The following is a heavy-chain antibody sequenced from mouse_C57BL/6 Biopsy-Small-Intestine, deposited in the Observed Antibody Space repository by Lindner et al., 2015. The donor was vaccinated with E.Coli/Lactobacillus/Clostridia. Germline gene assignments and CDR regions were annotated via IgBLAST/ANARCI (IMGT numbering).Heavy chain of an antibody. V-gene: IGHV1-53*01. CDR1: GGTFSSYG. J-gene: IGHJ4*01. Sequence: SVKVSCKASGGTFSSYGINWVRQAPGQGLEWMGGIIPIFGTANYAQKFQGRVTITADESTSTAYMELSSLRSEDTAVYYCARDIVSGVWFAEFSGWSWGQGTLVTVSS. CDR2: IIPIFGTA. D-gene: IGHD1-1*02. CDR3: ARDIVSGVWFAEFSGWS.